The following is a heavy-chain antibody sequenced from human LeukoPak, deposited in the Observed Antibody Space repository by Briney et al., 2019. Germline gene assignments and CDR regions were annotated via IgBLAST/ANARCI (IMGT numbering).Heavy chain of an antibody. Sequence: SVKVSCKASGGTFSSYAISWVRQAPGQGLEWMGGIIPIFGTANYAQKFQGRVTITADKSTSTAYMELSSLRSEDTAAYYCATGLWFGKYLDVWGKGTTVTISS. J-gene: IGHJ6*04. CDR2: IIPIFGTA. V-gene: IGHV1-69*06. D-gene: IGHD3-10*01. CDR1: GGTFSSYA. CDR3: ATGLWFGKYLDV.